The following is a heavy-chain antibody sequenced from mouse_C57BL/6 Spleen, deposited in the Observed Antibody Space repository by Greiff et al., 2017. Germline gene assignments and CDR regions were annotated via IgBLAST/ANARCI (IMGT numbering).Heavy chain of an antibody. J-gene: IGHJ1*03. CDR2: IDPSDSYT. CDR3: AGYYGGSERDFDG. D-gene: IGHD1-1*01. CDR1: GYTFTSYW. V-gene: IGHV1-69*01. Sequence: QVQLQQPGAELVMPGASVKLSCKASGYTFTSYWMHWVKQRPGQGLEWIGEIDPSDSYTKYNQKFKCKSTLTVDKSSSTAYMQLSSLTSEDSAVYYCAGYYGGSERDFDGWGTGTTVTVSS.